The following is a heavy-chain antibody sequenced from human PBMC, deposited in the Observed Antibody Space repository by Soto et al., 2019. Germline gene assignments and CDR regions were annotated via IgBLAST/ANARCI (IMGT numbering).Heavy chain of an antibody. V-gene: IGHV1-3*01. CDR3: ARGGSRYWYFDL. CDR1: GYTFTSYA. Sequence: QVQLVQSGAEVKKPGASVKVSCKASGYTFTSYAMHWVRQAPGQRLEWMGWINAGNGNTKYSQKFQGRVTITRDTSASTAYMELSSLRSEDTAVYYCARGGSRYWYFDLWGRGTLVTVS. CDR2: INAGNGNT. D-gene: IGHD1-26*01. J-gene: IGHJ2*01.